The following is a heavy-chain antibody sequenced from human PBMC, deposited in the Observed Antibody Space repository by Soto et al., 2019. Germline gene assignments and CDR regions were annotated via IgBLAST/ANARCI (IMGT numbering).Heavy chain of an antibody. D-gene: IGHD1-26*01. J-gene: IGHJ5*02. Sequence: LGESLKISCKASGYSFTSHWIAWVRQIPGKGLEWMGIIHPGDSDTRYSPSFQGQVTISADKSISTAYLQWSGLKASDTAMYYCARVPYSGSYYDWFNPWGQGTLVTVSS. CDR3: ARVPYSGSYYDWFNP. CDR1: GYSFTSHW. V-gene: IGHV5-51*01. CDR2: IHPGDSDT.